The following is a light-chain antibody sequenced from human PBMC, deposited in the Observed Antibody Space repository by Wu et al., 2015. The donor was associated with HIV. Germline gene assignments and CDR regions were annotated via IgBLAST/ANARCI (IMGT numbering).Light chain of an antibody. CDR2: GAS. CDR1: QSVSSSY. CDR3: RQSGRSPPT. V-gene: IGKV3-20*01. J-gene: IGKJ1*01. Sequence: EIVLTQSPGTLSLSPGERATLSCRASQSVSSSYLAWFQQKPGQAPRLLIYGASSRATGIPDRFGGSGSGTDFTLTISRLEPEDFAVYYCRQSGRSPPTFGQGTKVEIK.